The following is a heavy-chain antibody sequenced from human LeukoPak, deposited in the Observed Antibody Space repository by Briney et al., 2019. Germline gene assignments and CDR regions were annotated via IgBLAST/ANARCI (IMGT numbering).Heavy chain of an antibody. Sequence: SETLSLTCTVSGGSISSGDYYWSWIRQPPGKGLEWIGYIYYSGSTYYNPSLKSRVTISVDTSKNQFSLKLSSVTAADTAVYYCARDQGYNDSSGYFWYFDLWGRGTLVTVSS. CDR2: IYYSGST. CDR1: GGSISSGDYY. V-gene: IGHV4-30-4*01. D-gene: IGHD3-22*01. J-gene: IGHJ2*01. CDR3: ARDQGYNDSSGYFWYFDL.